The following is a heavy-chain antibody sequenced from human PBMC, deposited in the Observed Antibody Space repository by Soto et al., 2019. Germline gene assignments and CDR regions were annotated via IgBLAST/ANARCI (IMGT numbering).Heavy chain of an antibody. V-gene: IGHV4-31*03. CDR2: IYYSGST. CDR1: AVFLSSGGYY. CDR3: ARDIVATGFFDP. D-gene: IGHD5-12*01. J-gene: IGHJ5*02. Sequence: LPLSCTVSAVFLSSGGYYWSWIRQHPGKGLEWIGYIYYSGSTYYNPSLKSRVTISVDTSKNQFSLKLSSVTAADTAVYYCARDIVATGFFDPWGQGTLVTVPQ.